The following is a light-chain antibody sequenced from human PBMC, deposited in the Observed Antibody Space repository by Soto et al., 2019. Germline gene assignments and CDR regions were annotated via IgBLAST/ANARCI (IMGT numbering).Light chain of an antibody. CDR2: KAS. Sequence: DIQMTQSPSTLSASVGDRVIITCRASQSINSWLAWYQQKPGKTPNLLIYKASSLESGVPSRFSGSGSGTEFTLTISSVQPDDFATYYCQQYNSYSQFTFGPGTTVDIK. CDR1: QSINSW. V-gene: IGKV1-5*03. J-gene: IGKJ3*01. CDR3: QQYNSYSQFT.